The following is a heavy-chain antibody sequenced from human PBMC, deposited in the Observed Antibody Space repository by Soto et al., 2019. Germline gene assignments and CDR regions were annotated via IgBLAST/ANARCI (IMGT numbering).Heavy chain of an antibody. CDR3: AVTMVRAHYYYMDV. J-gene: IGHJ6*03. CDR2: MKPNSGNT. D-gene: IGHD3-10*01. V-gene: IGHV1-8*01. CDR1: GYTFTSYD. Sequence: QVQLVQSGAEVKKPGASVKVSCKASGYTFTSYDINWVRQSTGQGLEWMGWMKPNSGNTGYAQKFQGRVTMTRNTSISTAYMELSSLRCEDTAVYYCAVTMVRAHYYYMDVWGKGTTVTVSS.